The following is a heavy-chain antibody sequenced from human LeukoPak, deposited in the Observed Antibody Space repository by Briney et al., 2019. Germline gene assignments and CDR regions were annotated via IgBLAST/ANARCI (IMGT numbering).Heavy chain of an antibody. CDR3: TRGGHDYGGSFDT. J-gene: IGHJ5*02. CDR2: MSAGGRT. D-gene: IGHD4-23*01. CDR1: GASIASGSYH. Sequence: RPSETLSLTCAISGASIASGSYHWDWIRQPAGSRPEYIGRMSAGGRTNYNPSLKSRLTISMDTSKNHVSLRLSSVTAADTAVYYCTRGGHDYGGSFDTWGQGILVTVSS. V-gene: IGHV4-61*02.